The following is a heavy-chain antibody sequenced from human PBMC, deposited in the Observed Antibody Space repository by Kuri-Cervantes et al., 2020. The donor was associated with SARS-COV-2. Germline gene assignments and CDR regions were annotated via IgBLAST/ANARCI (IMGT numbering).Heavy chain of an antibody. CDR2: INSDGCST. Sequence: ETLSLTCAASGFTFSSYWMHWVRQAPGKGLVWVSRINSDGCSTSYADSVKGRFTISRDNAKNTLYLQMNSLRAEDTAVYYCASLSNLEWLPPWGQGTLVTVSS. V-gene: IGHV3-74*01. J-gene: IGHJ5*02. D-gene: IGHD3-3*01. CDR1: GFTFSSYW. CDR3: ASLSNLEWLPP.